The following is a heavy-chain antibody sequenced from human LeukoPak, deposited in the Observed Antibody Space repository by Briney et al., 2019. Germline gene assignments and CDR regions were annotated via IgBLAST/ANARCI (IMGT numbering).Heavy chain of an antibody. CDR1: GFTFSSYA. Sequence: PGRSLRLSCAASGFTFSSYAMHWVRQAPGKGLEWVAVISYDGSNKYYAGSVKGRFTISRDNSKNTLYLQMNSLRVEDTAFYYCARDLAYSRLDYWGQGMLVTVSS. J-gene: IGHJ4*02. D-gene: IGHD5-18*01. CDR3: ARDLAYSRLDY. CDR2: ISYDGSNK. V-gene: IGHV3-30-3*01.